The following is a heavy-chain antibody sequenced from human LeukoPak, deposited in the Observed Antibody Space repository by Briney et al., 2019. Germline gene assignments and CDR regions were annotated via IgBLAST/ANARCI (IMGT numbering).Heavy chain of an antibody. J-gene: IGHJ4*02. D-gene: IGHD3-10*01. V-gene: IGHV5-10-1*01. CDR1: GYSFTSHW. CDR3: ARHDHYYGSGSHRVDY. Sequence: GESLRISCKGSGYSFTSHWISWVRQMPGKGLEWMGRIDPSDSYTNYSPSFQGHVTISADKSISTAYLQWSSLKASDTAMYYCARHDHYYGSGSHRVDYWGQGTLVTVSS. CDR2: IDPSDSYT.